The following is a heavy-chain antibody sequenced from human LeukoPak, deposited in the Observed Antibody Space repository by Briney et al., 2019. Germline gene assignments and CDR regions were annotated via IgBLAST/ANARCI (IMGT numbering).Heavy chain of an antibody. J-gene: IGHJ5*02. CDR2: IIPILGIA. V-gene: IGHV1-69*04. D-gene: IGHD5-12*01. Sequence: GASVKVSCKASGGTFSSYAISWVRQAPGQGLEWMGRIIPILGIANYAQKFQGRVTITADKSTSTAYMELSSLRSEDTAVYYCARSSSGFDFNNWFDPWGQGTLVTVSS. CDR1: GGTFSSYA. CDR3: ARSSSGFDFNNWFDP.